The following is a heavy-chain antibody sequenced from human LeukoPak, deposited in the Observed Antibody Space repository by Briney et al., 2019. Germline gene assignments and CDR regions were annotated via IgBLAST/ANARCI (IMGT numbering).Heavy chain of an antibody. D-gene: IGHD4-23*01. V-gene: IGHV3-23*01. CDR3: AKTTDYGGNRNYYYYGMDV. Sequence: GGSLRPSCAASGFTFSSYAMSWVRQAPGKGLEWVSAISGSGGSTYYADSVKGRFTISRDNSKNTLYLQMNSLRAEDTAVYYCAKTTDYGGNRNYYYYGMDVWGQGTTVTVSS. CDR2: ISGSGGST. CDR1: GFTFSSYA. J-gene: IGHJ6*02.